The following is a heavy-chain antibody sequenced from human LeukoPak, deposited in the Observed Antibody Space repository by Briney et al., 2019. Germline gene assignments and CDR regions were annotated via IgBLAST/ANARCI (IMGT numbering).Heavy chain of an antibody. Sequence: PGGSLRLSCAASGFTFDDYGMSWVRQAPGKGLEWVSGINWNGGSTGYADSVKGRFTISRDNAKNSLYLQMNSLRAEVTALYYCARAPRYDFWSGSSWNYFDYWGQGTLVTVSS. CDR2: INWNGGST. J-gene: IGHJ4*02. CDR3: ARAPRYDFWSGSSWNYFDY. V-gene: IGHV3-20*04. D-gene: IGHD3-3*01. CDR1: GFTFDDYG.